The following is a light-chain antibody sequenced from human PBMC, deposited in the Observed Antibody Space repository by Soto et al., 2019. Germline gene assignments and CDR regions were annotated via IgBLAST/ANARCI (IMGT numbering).Light chain of an antibody. J-gene: IGLJ2*01. CDR2: QDT. V-gene: IGLV3-1*01. CDR1: KLGDKY. CDR3: QAWDSFTVV. Sequence: SYELTQPPSVSVSPGQTATITCSGDKLGDKYACWYQQKPGQSPVLVLHQDTKRPSGIPERFSGSNSGNTATLTISGTQALDEADYYCQAWDSFTVVFGGGTKLTVL.